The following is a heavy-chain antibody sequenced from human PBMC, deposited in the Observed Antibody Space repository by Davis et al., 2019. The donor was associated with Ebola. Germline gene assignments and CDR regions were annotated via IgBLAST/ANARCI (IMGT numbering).Heavy chain of an antibody. D-gene: IGHD3-3*01. CDR2: ISSSSSYI. V-gene: IGHV3-21*01. CDR1: GFTFSSYS. Sequence: PGGSLRLSCAASGFTFSSYSMNWVRQAPGKGLEWVSSISSSSSYIYYADSVKGRFTISRDNAKNSLYLQMNSLRAEDTAVYYCARDMAGRITDFWSGYYTNYYYGMDVWGQGTTVTVSS. CDR3: ARDMAGRITDFWSGYYTNYYYGMDV. J-gene: IGHJ6*02.